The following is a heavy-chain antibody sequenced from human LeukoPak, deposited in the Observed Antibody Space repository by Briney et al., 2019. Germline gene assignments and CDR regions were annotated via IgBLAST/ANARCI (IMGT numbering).Heavy chain of an antibody. V-gene: IGHV3-7*01. J-gene: IGHJ3*02. D-gene: IGHD3-3*01. CDR1: GFTFSSYW. Sequence: GGSLRLSCAASGFTFSSYWMSWVRQAPGKGLEWVANIKQDGSEKYYVDSVKGRFTISRDNAKNSLYLQMNSLRAEDTAVYYCARDLESNYDFWSGYEPSGFDIWGQGTMVTVSS. CDR3: ARDLESNYDFWSGYEPSGFDI. CDR2: IKQDGSEK.